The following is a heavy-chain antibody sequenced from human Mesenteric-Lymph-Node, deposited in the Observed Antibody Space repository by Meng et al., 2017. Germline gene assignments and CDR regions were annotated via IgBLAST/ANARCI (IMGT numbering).Heavy chain of an antibody. D-gene: IGHD5-18*01. J-gene: IGHJ4*02. CDR1: GYTFSNYG. V-gene: IGHV3-33*01. Sequence: GGSLRLSCAASGYTFSNYGMHWVRQAPGKGLEWVAVIWNDGSHRYYADSVKGRFTISRDNPKNTLYLEMNSLRAEDTAVYYCARRIQVFDYWGQGTLVTVSS. CDR2: IWNDGSHR. CDR3: ARRIQVFDY.